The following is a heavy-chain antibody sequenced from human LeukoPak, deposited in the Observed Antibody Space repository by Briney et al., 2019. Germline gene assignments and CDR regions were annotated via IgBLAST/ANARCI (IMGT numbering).Heavy chain of an antibody. J-gene: IGHJ4*02. V-gene: IGHV1-8*01. CDR2: MNSNSGDT. Sequence: GASVKVSCKASGYTLTNYDISWVRQATGQGLEWMGWMNSNSGDTGYAKKFQGRVTMTRDTSISTAYMELSSLRSEDTAVYYCARAGGNTYVPYFHFWGQGTLVTVSS. CDR3: ARAGGNTYVPYFHF. CDR1: GYTLTNYD. D-gene: IGHD5-18*01.